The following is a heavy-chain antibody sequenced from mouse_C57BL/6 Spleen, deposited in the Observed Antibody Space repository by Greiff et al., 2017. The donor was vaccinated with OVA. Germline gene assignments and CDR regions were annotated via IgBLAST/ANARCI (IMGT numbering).Heavy chain of an antibody. D-gene: IGHD1-1*01. CDR1: GYTFTSYW. Sequence: VKLQQPGAELVRPGTSVKLSCKASGYTFTSYWMHWVKQRPGQGLEWIGVIDPSDSYTNYNQKFKGKATLTVDTSSSTAYMQLSSLTSEDSAVYYCASLYYYGSSQGFDYWGQGTTLTVSS. CDR3: ASLYYYGSSQGFDY. J-gene: IGHJ2*01. CDR2: IDPSDSYT. V-gene: IGHV1-59*01.